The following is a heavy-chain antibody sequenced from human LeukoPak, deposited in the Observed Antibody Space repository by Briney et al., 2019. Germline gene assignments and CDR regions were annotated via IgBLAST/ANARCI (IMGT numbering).Heavy chain of an antibody. J-gene: IGHJ4*02. CDR2: ISYSGST. D-gene: IGHD3-9*01. CDR1: GGSISDYY. V-gene: IGHV4-59*01. CDR3: ARAGAYISTYYSFDY. Sequence: SETLSLTCAVSGGSISDYYWNWIRQLPGKGLEWIGYISYSGSTIYNPSLKSRVTISVDTSKNQFSLELYSVTAADTAVYYCARAGAYISTYYSFDYWAQGTLVTVS.